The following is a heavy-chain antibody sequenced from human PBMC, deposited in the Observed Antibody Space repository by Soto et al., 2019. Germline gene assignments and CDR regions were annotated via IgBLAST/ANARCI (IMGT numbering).Heavy chain of an antibody. CDR2: ISYDGRNT. CDR1: GFTLSSYA. J-gene: IGHJ4*02. D-gene: IGHD3-10*01. CDR3: ARFYRAGITMVRGGYCDY. V-gene: IGHV3-30*04. Sequence: ESGGGVVQPGRSLRLSCAASGFTLSSYAMHWVRQAPGKGLEWVAVISYDGRNTYYADYVKGIFTISRDNSKNTLYLQMNSLRAADTAVTYCARFYRAGITMVRGGYCDYLGQGTLVTVSS.